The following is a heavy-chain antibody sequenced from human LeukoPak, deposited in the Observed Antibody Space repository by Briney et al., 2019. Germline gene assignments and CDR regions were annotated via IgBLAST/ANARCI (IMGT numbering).Heavy chain of an antibody. J-gene: IGHJ4*02. V-gene: IGHV4-59*08. D-gene: IGHD4-23*01. Sequence: PSETLSLTCTVSGGSISSYYWSWIRQPPGKGLEWIGDIYYSGSTNYNPSLKSRVTISLDTSKNQISLKLSSVTAADTAVYYCARHTTVVPPHYFDYWGQGTLVTVSS. CDR1: GGSISSYY. CDR2: IYYSGST. CDR3: ARHTTVVPPHYFDY.